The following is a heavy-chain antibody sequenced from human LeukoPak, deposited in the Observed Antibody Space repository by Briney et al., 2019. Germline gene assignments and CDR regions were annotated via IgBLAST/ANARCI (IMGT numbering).Heavy chain of an antibody. CDR1: GFTFSSYA. CDR2: ISGSGDRR. J-gene: IGHJ4*02. Sequence: GGSLRLSCGASGFTFSSYAMSWVRQAPGKGLEWVSGISGSGDRRNYADSVKGRFTNSRDISKNTLYLQMNSLRAEDTAVYYCAKGPKQLLVGSRGYYFDYWGQGTLVTVSS. V-gene: IGHV3-23*01. D-gene: IGHD6-13*01. CDR3: AKGPKQLLVGSRGYYFDY.